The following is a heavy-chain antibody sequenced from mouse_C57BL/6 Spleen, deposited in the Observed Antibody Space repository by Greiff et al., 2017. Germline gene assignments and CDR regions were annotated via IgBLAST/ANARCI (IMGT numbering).Heavy chain of an antibody. CDR3: TTDDGYPYAMDY. Sequence: VQLQQSGAELVRPGASVKLSCTASGFNINDYYMHWVKQRPEQGLEWIGRIDPEDGDTEYAPKFQGKATMTADTSSNTAYLQLSSLTSEDTAVYYCTTDDGYPYAMDYWGQGTSVTVSS. J-gene: IGHJ4*01. D-gene: IGHD2-3*01. V-gene: IGHV14-1*01. CDR2: IDPEDGDT. CDR1: GFNINDYY.